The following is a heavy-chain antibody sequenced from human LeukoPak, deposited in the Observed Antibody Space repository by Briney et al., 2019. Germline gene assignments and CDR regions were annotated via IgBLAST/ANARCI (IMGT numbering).Heavy chain of an antibody. CDR3: ARGSVVTRPGYFQY. CDR2: IYTSGST. Sequence: PSETLSLTCTVSGVSISSYYWNWIRQPAGKGLEWIGRIYTSGSTNFNPSLKSRVTMSVDTFKNQFSLKLSSVAAADTAVYYCARGSVVTRPGYFQYWGQGTLVTVSS. J-gene: IGHJ1*01. D-gene: IGHD4-23*01. V-gene: IGHV4-4*07. CDR1: GVSISSYY.